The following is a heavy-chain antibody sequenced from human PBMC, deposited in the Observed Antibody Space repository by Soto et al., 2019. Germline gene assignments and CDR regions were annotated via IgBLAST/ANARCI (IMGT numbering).Heavy chain of an antibody. CDR2: INPSSGET. Sequence: XSVNDSFQASGYTFIYYFIHGVRQAPGQGLEWMGWINPSSGETTYAQKFQGRVTMTRDTSISTAYMDLITLRSDDTAIYYCVRGLKWRDLDYWGQGTQVTVS. V-gene: IGHV1-2*02. D-gene: IGHD2-15*01. CDR3: VRGLKWRDLDY. J-gene: IGHJ4*02. CDR1: GYTFIYYF.